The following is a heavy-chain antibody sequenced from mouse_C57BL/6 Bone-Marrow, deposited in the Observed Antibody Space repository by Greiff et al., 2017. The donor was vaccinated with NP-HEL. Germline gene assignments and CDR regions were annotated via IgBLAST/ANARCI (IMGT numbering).Heavy chain of an antibody. J-gene: IGHJ4*01. Sequence: VQLVESGAELVRPGASVTLSCKASGYTFTDYEMHWVKQTPVHGLEWIGAIDPETGGTAYNQKFKGKAILTADKSSSTAYMELRSLTSEDSAVYYCTSWGGYYRYAMDYWGQGTSVTVSS. CDR3: TSWGGYYRYAMDY. CDR2: IDPETGGT. D-gene: IGHD2-3*01. V-gene: IGHV1-15*01. CDR1: GYTFTDYE.